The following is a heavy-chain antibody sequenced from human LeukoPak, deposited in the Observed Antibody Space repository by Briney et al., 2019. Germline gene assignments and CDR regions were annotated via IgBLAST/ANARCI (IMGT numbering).Heavy chain of an antibody. J-gene: IGHJ6*02. CDR2: IYSGGST. CDR3: PMVDYDDSSAFLYYYYGMDV. D-gene: IGHD3-22*01. CDR1: GLSVVSNY. Sequence: GGSLRLSWSAVGLSVVSNYISCVRQAPGKGLEWVSVIYSGGSTYYADSVKGRFTISRDNSKNTLYLQMNSLRAEDTSVYYCPMVDYDDSSAFLYYYYGMDVWGQGTTVTVSS. V-gene: IGHV3-53*01.